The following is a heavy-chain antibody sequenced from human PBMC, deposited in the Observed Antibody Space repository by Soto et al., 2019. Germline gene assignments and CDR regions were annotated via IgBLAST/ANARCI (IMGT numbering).Heavy chain of an antibody. J-gene: IGHJ4*02. V-gene: IGHV3-30*04. CDR1: AFTFRSYT. CDR3: ARDRDSSYFPPPYYFDS. D-gene: IGHD4-4*01. CDR2: ISYDGSKT. Sequence: QVQLVESGGGVVQPGRSLRLSCAASAFTFRSYTMHWVRQAPGKGLKWVATISYDGSKTNYADSVRGRFTISRDNSKSTLFLQMDSLRPEDTAVYSCARDRDSSYFPPPYYFDSWGQGTLVTVSS.